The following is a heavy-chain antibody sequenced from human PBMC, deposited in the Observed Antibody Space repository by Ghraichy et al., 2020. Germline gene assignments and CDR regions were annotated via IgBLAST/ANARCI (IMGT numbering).Heavy chain of an antibody. CDR1: GGSISSYY. Sequence: SETLSLTCTVSGGSISSYYWSWIRQPAGKGLEWIGRIYTRGSTNYNPSLKSRVTMSVETSKNQFSLKLSSVTAADTAVYYCAREGGFGSSYYDFWSGYSNYNWFAPWGQGTLVTVSS. D-gene: IGHD3-3*01. CDR3: AREGGFGSSYYDFWSGYSNYNWFAP. CDR2: IYTRGST. J-gene: IGHJ5*02. V-gene: IGHV4-4*07.